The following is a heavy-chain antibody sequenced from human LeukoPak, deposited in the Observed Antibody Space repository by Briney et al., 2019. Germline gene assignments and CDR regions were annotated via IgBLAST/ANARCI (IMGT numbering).Heavy chain of an antibody. CDR2: TSGSGDST. CDR1: GFTFSSYG. CDR3: AKDSLNWFGESIS. J-gene: IGHJ5*02. Sequence: GGSLRLSCAASGFTFSSYGMSWVRQAPGKGLEWVSSTSGSGDSTHYADSVKGRFTISRDNSKNTLYLQMNSLRAEDTAVYFCAKDSLNWFGESISWGQGTLVTVSS. D-gene: IGHD3-10*01. V-gene: IGHV3-23*01.